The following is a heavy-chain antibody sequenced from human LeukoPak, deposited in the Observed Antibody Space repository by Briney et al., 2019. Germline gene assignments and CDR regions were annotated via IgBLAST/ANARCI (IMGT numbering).Heavy chain of an antibody. CDR2: INTGGST. V-gene: IGHV4-59*10. CDR1: GGSFSGYY. CDR3: ARETYCGGDCYSGFDY. Sequence: SETLSLTCAVYGGSFSGYYWSWIRQPPGKGLEWIGRINTGGSTNYNPSLKSRVTMSVDTSKNQFSLNLSSVTAADTAVYYCARETYCGGDCYSGFDYWGQGTLVTVSS. J-gene: IGHJ4*02. D-gene: IGHD2-21*02.